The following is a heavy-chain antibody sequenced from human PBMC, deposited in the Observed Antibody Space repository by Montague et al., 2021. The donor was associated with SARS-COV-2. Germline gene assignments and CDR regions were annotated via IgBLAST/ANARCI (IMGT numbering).Heavy chain of an antibody. Sequence: SETLSLTCAVYGGSFSGYYWSWIRQPPGKGPERIGEINHSGSTNYNPSLKSRVTISVDTSKNQFSLKLSSVTAADTAVYYCARVRYYGSGTSLGMDVWGQGTTVTVSS. CDR3: ARVRYYGSGTSLGMDV. CDR1: GGSFSGYY. CDR2: INHSGST. V-gene: IGHV4-34*01. D-gene: IGHD3-10*01. J-gene: IGHJ6*02.